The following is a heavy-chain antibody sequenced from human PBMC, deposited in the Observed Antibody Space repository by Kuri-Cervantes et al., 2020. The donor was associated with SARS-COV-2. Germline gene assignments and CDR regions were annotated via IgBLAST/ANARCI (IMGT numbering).Heavy chain of an antibody. V-gene: IGHV4-4*07. Sequence: ESLKISCTVSGGSISSYYWSWIRQPAGKGLEWIGRIYTSGSTNYNPSLKSRVTMSVDTSRSQFPLTLSSVTAADTAVYYCAREDEVRAATLGLAPWGQGTLVTVSS. CDR1: GGSISSYY. CDR2: IYTSGST. D-gene: IGHD2-15*01. J-gene: IGHJ5*02. CDR3: AREDEVRAATLGLAP.